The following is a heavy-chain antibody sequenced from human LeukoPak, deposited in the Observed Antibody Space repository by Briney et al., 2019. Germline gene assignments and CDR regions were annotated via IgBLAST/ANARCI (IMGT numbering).Heavy chain of an antibody. CDR3: ASLANHYDSGTMHFDL. CDR1: GFSVSSRY. J-gene: IGHJ2*01. Sequence: HPGGSLRLSCAASGFSVSSRYMSWVRQAPGKGLEYVSVIYSGGSTNYAGSVKGRFTISRDISKNTLSLQMNSLTAEDTAVYYCASLANHYDSGTMHFDLWGRGTLVTVSS. V-gene: IGHV3-53*01. CDR2: IYSGGST. D-gene: IGHD3-10*01.